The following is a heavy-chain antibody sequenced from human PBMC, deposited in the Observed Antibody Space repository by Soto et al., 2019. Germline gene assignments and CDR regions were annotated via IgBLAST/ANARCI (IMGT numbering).Heavy chain of an antibody. CDR2: IMPVFRTP. CDR3: ASDKDRPQLGGKYHYLLAV. V-gene: IGHV1-69*13. Sequence: SVKVSCKASGGTFSNSAISWVRQAPGQGLEWMGGIMPVFRTPDYAQKFQGRVTITADESTSTAYMELSGLRSDDTAVYFCASDKDRPQLGGKYHYLLAVWGQGTTVTVSS. J-gene: IGHJ6*02. CDR1: GGTFSNSA. D-gene: IGHD3-3*02.